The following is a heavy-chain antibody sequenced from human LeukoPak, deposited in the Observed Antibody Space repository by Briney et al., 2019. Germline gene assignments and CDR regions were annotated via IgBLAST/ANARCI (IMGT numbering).Heavy chain of an antibody. CDR3: AKGQELDDGVFDS. D-gene: IGHD1-1*01. CDR2: IRSNGDTT. V-gene: IGHV3-23*01. Sequence: GGSLRLSCAASGFTFRSIAMTWVRQAPGKGLEWVSSIRSNGDTTYNADSVKGRFTISRDNSKDTLYLQMNRLRVEDTAIYYCAKGQELDDGVFDSWGQGTLVTVSS. CDR1: GFTFRSIA. J-gene: IGHJ4*02.